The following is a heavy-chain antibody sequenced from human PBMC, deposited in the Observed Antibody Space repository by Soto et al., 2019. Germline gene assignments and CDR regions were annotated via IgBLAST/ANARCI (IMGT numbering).Heavy chain of an antibody. Sequence: GASVKVSCKASGYTFTSYGISWVRQAPGQGLEWMGWISAYNGNTNYAQKLQGRVTMTTDTSTSTAYMELRSLRSDDTAVYYCARGRRIAVAGTRGWFDPWGQGTLVTVSS. CDR2: ISAYNGNT. D-gene: IGHD6-19*01. CDR1: GYTFTSYG. V-gene: IGHV1-18*01. J-gene: IGHJ5*02. CDR3: ARGRRIAVAGTRGWFDP.